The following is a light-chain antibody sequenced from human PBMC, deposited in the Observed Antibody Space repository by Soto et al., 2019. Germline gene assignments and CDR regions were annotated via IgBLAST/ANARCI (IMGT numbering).Light chain of an antibody. V-gene: IGLV2-14*01. Sequence: QSVLTQPASVSGAPGQSITISCTGTSSDVCAYNHVSWYQQHPGKAPQLIIYEVSKRPSGLSKHFSASKSGTTASLTIYGLQAEVEDDYYCCSYLTRSPLLFGSGPKATV. CDR2: EVS. J-gene: IGLJ1*01. CDR3: CSYLTRSPLL. CDR1: SSDVCAYNH.